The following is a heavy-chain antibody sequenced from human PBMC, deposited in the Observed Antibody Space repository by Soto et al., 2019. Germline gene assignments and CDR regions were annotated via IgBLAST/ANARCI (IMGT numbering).Heavy chain of an antibody. V-gene: IGHV3-53*01. CDR2: IYSDGTT. D-gene: IGHD6-6*01. J-gene: IGHJ4*02. Sequence: LRLSCAASGFTVSSNYMNWVRQAPGKGLEWLSIIYSDGTTYYADSVKGRFSISRDNFKNTLYLQMNNLRAEDTAVYYCAILSNWGQGTLVTVSS. CDR3: AILSN. CDR1: GFTVSSNY.